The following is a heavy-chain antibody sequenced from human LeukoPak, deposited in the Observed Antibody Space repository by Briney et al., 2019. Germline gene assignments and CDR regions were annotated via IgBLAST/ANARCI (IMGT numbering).Heavy chain of an antibody. D-gene: IGHD3-22*01. J-gene: IGHJ4*02. CDR3: ARGSIGDSSGLNDDY. Sequence: ASVKVSCRASGYTFTSYDINWVRQATGQGLEWMGWMNPNSGNTGYAQKFQGRVTMTKNTSISTAYMELSSLRSEDTAVYYCARGSIGDSSGLNDDYWGQGTLVTVSS. V-gene: IGHV1-8*01. CDR2: MNPNSGNT. CDR1: GYTFTSYD.